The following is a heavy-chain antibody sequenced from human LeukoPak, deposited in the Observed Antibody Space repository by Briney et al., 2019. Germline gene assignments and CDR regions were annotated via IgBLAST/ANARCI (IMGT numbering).Heavy chain of an antibody. CDR3: ARSGYYYDSSGYFPTSDY. D-gene: IGHD3-22*01. Sequence: KPSQTLSLTCAVSGGSISSGGYSWSWIRQPPGKGLEWIGNIDYSGSTYYKPSLKSRVTISVDTSKNHFSLRLSSVTAADTAVYYCARSGYYYDSSGYFPTSDYWGQGTLVTVSS. J-gene: IGHJ4*02. V-gene: IGHV4-30-4*07. CDR1: GGSISSGGYS. CDR2: IDYSGST.